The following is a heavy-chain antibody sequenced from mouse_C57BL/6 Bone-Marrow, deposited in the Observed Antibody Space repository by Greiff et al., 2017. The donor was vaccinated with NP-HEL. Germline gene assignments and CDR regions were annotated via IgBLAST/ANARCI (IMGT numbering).Heavy chain of an antibody. Sequence: QVQLQQSGAELVRPGASVKLSCKASGYTFTDYYINWVKQRPGQGLEWIARIYPGSGNTYYNEKFKGKATLTAEKSSSTAYMQLSSLTSEDSAVYFCAREGVLLRYLFDYWGQGTTLTVSS. CDR2: IYPGSGNT. CDR1: GYTFTDYY. V-gene: IGHV1-76*01. CDR3: AREGVLLRYLFDY. J-gene: IGHJ2*01. D-gene: IGHD1-1*01.